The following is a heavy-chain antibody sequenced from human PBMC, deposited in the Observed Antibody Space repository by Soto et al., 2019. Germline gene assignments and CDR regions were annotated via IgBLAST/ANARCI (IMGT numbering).Heavy chain of an antibody. V-gene: IGHV3-30*18. J-gene: IGHJ4*02. CDR2: ISFDGSNK. CDR3: VKERMEQYQVLPFFEY. Sequence: QVQLVESGGGVVQPGRSLRLSCAASGFTFRSYGMHWLRQAPGKGLEWGTVISFDGSNKYYADSVKDRFTISRDNSRNTLYLQMNSLRAEDTAVYYCVKERMEQYQVLPFFEYWGQGTLVTVSS. D-gene: IGHD2-2*01. CDR1: GFTFRSYG.